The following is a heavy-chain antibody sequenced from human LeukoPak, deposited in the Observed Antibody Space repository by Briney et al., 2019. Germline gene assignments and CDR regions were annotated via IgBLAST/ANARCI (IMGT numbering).Heavy chain of an antibody. Sequence: PGGSLRLSCAASGFTFSSYAMSWVRQAPGKGLEWVSSIDASGGSTYYAASVKGRFTISRDNSKNTFYLQMNSVRADDTAVYYCAKGSGSGWYGWFAPWGQGTLVTVSS. CDR1: GFTFSSYA. CDR3: AKGSGSGWYGWFAP. CDR2: IDASGGST. V-gene: IGHV3-23*01. J-gene: IGHJ5*02. D-gene: IGHD6-19*01.